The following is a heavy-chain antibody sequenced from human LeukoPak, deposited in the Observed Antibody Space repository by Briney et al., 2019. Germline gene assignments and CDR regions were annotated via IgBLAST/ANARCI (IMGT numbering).Heavy chain of an antibody. D-gene: IGHD5-18*01. Sequence: GGSLRLSCAPSGFTFSDYYMSWIRHAPGKGLEWVSYISSSGSTIYYAASVKGRFTISRDNAKNSLYLQMNSLRAEDTAVYYCARGGSWPKLVGYSYGLDYYYYGMDVWGQGTTVTVSS. V-gene: IGHV3-11*01. CDR2: ISSSGSTI. CDR1: GFTFSDYY. J-gene: IGHJ6*02. CDR3: ARGGSWPKLVGYSYGLDYYYYGMDV.